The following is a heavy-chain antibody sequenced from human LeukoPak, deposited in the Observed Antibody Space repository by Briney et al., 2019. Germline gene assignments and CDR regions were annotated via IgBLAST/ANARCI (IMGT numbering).Heavy chain of an antibody. CDR1: GGSISSYY. Sequence: SETLSLTCTVSGGSISSYYWSWIRQPPGKGLEWIGYIYYSGSTNYNPSLKSRVTISVDTSKNQFSLKLSSVTAADTAVYYCARHTNPYYYYYMDVWGKGTTVTVSS. J-gene: IGHJ6*03. V-gene: IGHV4-59*01. D-gene: IGHD1-14*01. CDR2: IYYSGST. CDR3: ARHTNPYYYYYMDV.